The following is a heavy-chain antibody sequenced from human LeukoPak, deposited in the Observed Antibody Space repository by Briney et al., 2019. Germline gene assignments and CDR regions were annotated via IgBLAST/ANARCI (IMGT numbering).Heavy chain of an antibody. J-gene: IGHJ3*02. CDR1: GGSISSYY. CDR2: IYYSGST. Sequence: PSETLSLTCTVSGGSISSYYWSWIRQPPGKGLEWIGYIYYSGSTNYNPSLKSRVTISVDTSKNQFSLKLSSVTAADTAVYYCARARKEGFGELRRVDSAFDIWGQGTMVTVSS. V-gene: IGHV4-59*01. CDR3: ARARKEGFGELRRVDSAFDI. D-gene: IGHD3-10*01.